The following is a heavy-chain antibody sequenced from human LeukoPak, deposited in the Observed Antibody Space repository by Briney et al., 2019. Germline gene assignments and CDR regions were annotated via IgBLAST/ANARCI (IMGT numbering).Heavy chain of an antibody. CDR1: GYIFTSYG. CDR3: ARGGGGYCSSTSCYLVY. Sequence: ASVKVSCKASGYIFTSYGISWVRQAPGQGLEGMGWISAYNGNKNFAQKLQGRVTKTPDTSPRTAYMEPRSLRSYDTAVYYWARGGGGYCSSTSCYLVYWGQGTLVTVSS. V-gene: IGHV1-18*01. J-gene: IGHJ4*02. D-gene: IGHD2-2*01. CDR2: ISAYNGNK.